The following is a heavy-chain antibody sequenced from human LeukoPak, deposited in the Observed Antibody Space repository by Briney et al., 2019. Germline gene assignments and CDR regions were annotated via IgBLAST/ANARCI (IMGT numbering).Heavy chain of an antibody. V-gene: IGHV4-34*01. CDR3: ARGPDSESYFAWFDP. Sequence: SETLSLTCAVYGGSFSGYYWSWVRQPPGKGLEWIGEINHSGSTNYNPSFKSRVAISVDTSRNQLSLKLSSVTAADTAVYYCARGPDSESYFAWFDPWGQGTLVTASS. J-gene: IGHJ5*02. CDR2: INHSGST. D-gene: IGHD3-10*01. CDR1: GGSFSGYY.